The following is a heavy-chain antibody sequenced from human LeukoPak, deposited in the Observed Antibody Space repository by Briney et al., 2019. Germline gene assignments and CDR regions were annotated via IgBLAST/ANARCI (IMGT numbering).Heavy chain of an antibody. V-gene: IGHV3-30*02. J-gene: IGHJ2*01. CDR2: IRYDGSNK. D-gene: IGHD5-18*01. Sequence: PGGALRLSCAASGFTFSSYGMHWVRQAPGKGLEWVAFIRYDGSNKYYADSVKGRFTISRDNSKNTLYLQMNSLRAEDTAVYYCAKDQRDIYGFGSYWYFDLWGRGTLVTVSS. CDR1: GFTFSSYG. CDR3: AKDQRDIYGFGSYWYFDL.